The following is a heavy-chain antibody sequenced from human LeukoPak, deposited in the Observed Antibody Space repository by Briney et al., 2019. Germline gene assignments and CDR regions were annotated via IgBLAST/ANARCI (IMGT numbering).Heavy chain of an antibody. CDR3: ARDPQGIYGPPGY. CDR2: ISWNSGSI. CDR1: GFTFDDYA. D-gene: IGHD4-17*01. Sequence: GGSLRLSCAASGFTFDDYAMHWVRQAPGKGLEWVSGISWNSGSIGYADSVKGRFTISRDNAKNSLYLQMNSLRAEDTAVYYCARDPQGIYGPPGYWGQGTLVTVSS. V-gene: IGHV3-9*01. J-gene: IGHJ4*02.